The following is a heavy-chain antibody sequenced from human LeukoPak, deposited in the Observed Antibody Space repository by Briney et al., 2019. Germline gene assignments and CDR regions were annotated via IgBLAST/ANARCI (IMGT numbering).Heavy chain of an antibody. D-gene: IGHD6-19*01. CDR3: ARDFLWLVDY. Sequence: GGSLRLSCAASGFTFSSYSMNWVRQAPGKGLEWVSSISSSSSYIYYADSVKGRFTISRDNSKSTLYLQMNSLRADDTAIYYCARDFLWLVDYWGQGTLVTVSS. CDR2: ISSSSSYI. CDR1: GFTFSSYS. J-gene: IGHJ4*02. V-gene: IGHV3-21*01.